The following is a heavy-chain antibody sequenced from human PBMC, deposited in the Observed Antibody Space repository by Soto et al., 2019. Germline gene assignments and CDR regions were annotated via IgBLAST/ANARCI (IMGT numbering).Heavy chain of an antibody. CDR3: AKDGGITMVRGVITKSSGFDY. V-gene: IGHV3-9*01. J-gene: IGHJ4*02. D-gene: IGHD3-10*01. Sequence: EVQLVESGGGLVQPGRSLRLSCAASGFTFDDYAMHWVRQAPGKGLEWVSGISWNSGSIGYADSVKGRFTISRDNAKNSLYLQMNSLRAEDTALYSCAKDGGITMVRGVITKSSGFDYWGQGTLVTVSS. CDR1: GFTFDDYA. CDR2: ISWNSGSI.